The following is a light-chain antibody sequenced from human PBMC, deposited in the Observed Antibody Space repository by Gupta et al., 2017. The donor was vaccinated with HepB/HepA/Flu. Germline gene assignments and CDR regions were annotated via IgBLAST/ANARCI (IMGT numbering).Light chain of an antibody. V-gene: IGKV2-30*01. CDR3: VQGTHWPT. Sequence: DVVLTQSPLSLPVTLGQPASISCRSSQSLVFSDGNTFLHWFQQRPGQSPRCLLYQVSKRDSGVPERFSGSGSGTDFTLRISRVEAEDVAIYYCVQGTHWPTFGGGTKVEIK. J-gene: IGKJ4*01. CDR2: QVS. CDR1: QSLVFSDGNTF.